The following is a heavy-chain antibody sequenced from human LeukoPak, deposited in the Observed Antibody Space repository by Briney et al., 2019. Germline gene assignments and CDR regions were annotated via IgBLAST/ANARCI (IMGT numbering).Heavy chain of an antibody. J-gene: IGHJ6*02. V-gene: IGHV3-30-3*01. CDR3: ARGKGYCSGGSCYYFYYYGMDV. D-gene: IGHD2-15*01. Sequence: GGSLRLSCAASGFTFSSYAMHWVRQAPGKGLEWVAVISYDGSNKYYADSVKGRFTISRDNSKNTLYLQMNSLRAEDTAVYYCARGKGYCSGGSCYYFYYYGMDVWGQGTTVTVSS. CDR2: ISYDGSNK. CDR1: GFTFSSYA.